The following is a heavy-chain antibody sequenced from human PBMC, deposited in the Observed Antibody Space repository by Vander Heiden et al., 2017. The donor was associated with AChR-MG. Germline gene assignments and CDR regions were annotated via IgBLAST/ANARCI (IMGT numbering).Heavy chain of an antibody. CDR3: AKGPPSTATINWFDP. CDR2: ISGSGNST. Sequence: EVQLLESGGALVQPGGSLRLSCAASGFTFSSFALSWVRQAPGKGLELVSAISGSGNSTYYADSVKGRFTISRDNSKNSLYLQMKSLRAEDTAVYYCAKGPPSTATINWFDPWGQGTLVTVSS. CDR1: GFTFSSFA. J-gene: IGHJ5*02. V-gene: IGHV3-23*01. D-gene: IGHD4-17*01.